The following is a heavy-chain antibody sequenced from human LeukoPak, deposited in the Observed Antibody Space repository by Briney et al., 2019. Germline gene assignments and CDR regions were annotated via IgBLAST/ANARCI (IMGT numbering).Heavy chain of an antibody. D-gene: IGHD4-17*01. CDR2: ISWNSGSI. CDR3: AKDRGASGDYYFDY. Sequence: SLRLSRAASGFTFDDYAMHWVRQAPGKGLEWVSGISWNSGSIGYADSVKGRFTISRDNAKNSLYLQMNSLRAEDTALYYCAKDRGASGDYYFDYWGQGTLVTVSS. CDR1: GFTFDDYA. J-gene: IGHJ4*02. V-gene: IGHV3-9*01.